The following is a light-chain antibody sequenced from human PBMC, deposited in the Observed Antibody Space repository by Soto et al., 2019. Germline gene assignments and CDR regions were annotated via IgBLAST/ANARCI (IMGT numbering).Light chain of an antibody. V-gene: IGKV3-20*01. CDR2: GAS. J-gene: IGKJ1*01. CDR1: QSVSSSY. CDR3: QQYGSSPQT. Sequence: EIVLTQSPGTLSLSPGERVTLSCRASQSVSSSYLAWYQQKPGQAPGLLIYGASSRATGIPDRFSGSGSGTDFTLTISRLEPEDFAVYYCQQYGSSPQTFGQGTKVEIK.